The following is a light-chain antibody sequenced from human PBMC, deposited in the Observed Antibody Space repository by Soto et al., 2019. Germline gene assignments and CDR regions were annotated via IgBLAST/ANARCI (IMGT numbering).Light chain of an antibody. Sequence: DIQLTQSPSFLSASVGDRVTITCRASQGIGSYLAWYQQKPGKAPKLLIYAASTLQSGVPSRFSGSGSGTEFTLTISSLQPEDFATYYCQQLNSYPTFGGGTKVEIK. CDR1: QGIGSY. CDR2: AAS. J-gene: IGKJ4*01. V-gene: IGKV1-9*01. CDR3: QQLNSYPT.